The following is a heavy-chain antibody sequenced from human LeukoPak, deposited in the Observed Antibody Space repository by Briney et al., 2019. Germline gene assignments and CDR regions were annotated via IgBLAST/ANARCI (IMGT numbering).Heavy chain of an antibody. Sequence: GASVKVSCKASGYTFTSYGISWVRQAPGQGLEWMGWINPNSGGTNYAQKFQGRVTMTRDTSISTAYMELSRLRSDDTAVYYCARDPKHIVVVTAISFDNWFDPWGQGTLVTVSS. V-gene: IGHV1-2*02. J-gene: IGHJ5*02. CDR2: INPNSGGT. D-gene: IGHD2-21*02. CDR3: ARDPKHIVVVTAISFDNWFDP. CDR1: GYTFTSYG.